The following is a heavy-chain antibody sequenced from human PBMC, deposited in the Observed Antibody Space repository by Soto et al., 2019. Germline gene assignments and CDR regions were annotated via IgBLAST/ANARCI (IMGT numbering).Heavy chain of an antibody. D-gene: IGHD6-13*01. CDR2: FWSTGAT. J-gene: IGHJ4*02. V-gene: IGHV4-39*01. CDR3: ARRPLAYFDY. Sequence: SETLSLTCTVSGDSIRSGTYSWDWLRQSPGKGLEWIGCFWSTGATYYNPSLKGRLTISLDTSKNQFSLNPNSVTAADTAVYFCARRPLAYFDYWGRGTQVTVSS. CDR1: GDSIRSGTYS.